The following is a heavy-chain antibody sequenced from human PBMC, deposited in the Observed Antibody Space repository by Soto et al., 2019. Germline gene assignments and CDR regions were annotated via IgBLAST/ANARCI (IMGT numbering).Heavy chain of an antibody. CDR2: IYYSGST. CDR3: ARVPYYGSGSYWFDP. V-gene: IGHV4-30-4*01. D-gene: IGHD3-10*01. CDR1: GGSISSGDYY. Sequence: TLSLTCTVSGGSISSGDYYWSWIRQPPGKGLEWIGYIYYSGSTYYNPSLKSRVTISVDTSKNQFSLKLSSVTAADTAVYYCARVPYYGSGSYWFDPWSQGTLVTVSS. J-gene: IGHJ5*02.